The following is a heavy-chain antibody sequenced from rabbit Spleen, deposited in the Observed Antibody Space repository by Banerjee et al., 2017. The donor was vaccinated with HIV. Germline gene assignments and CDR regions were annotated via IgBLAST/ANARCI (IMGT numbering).Heavy chain of an antibody. CDR2: IYVGSSGGT. J-gene: IGHJ4*01. D-gene: IGHD3-1*01. Sequence: QEQLKESGGGLVQPGGSLKLSCKASGFDFSSNAMCWVRQAPGKGPEWIACIYVGSSGGTYYASWAKGRFTISKTSSTTATLQMTSLTAADTATYFCVRGVVLWGPGTLVTVS. CDR3: VRGVVL. V-gene: IGHV1S45*01. CDR1: GFDFSSNA.